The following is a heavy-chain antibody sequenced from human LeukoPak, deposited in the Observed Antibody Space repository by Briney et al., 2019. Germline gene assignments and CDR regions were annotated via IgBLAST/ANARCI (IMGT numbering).Heavy chain of an antibody. J-gene: IGHJ6*03. Sequence: GGCLRLSCAASGFTLSSYAMSWVRQARRKGLEWVSAISGSGGSTYYADSVKGRFTISRDNSKNTLYLHMNSLRAEDTAVYYCAKDFYIAVAGTTRMDVWGKGTTVTVSS. CDR3: AKDFYIAVAGTTRMDV. D-gene: IGHD6-19*01. V-gene: IGHV3-23*01. CDR2: ISGSGGST. CDR1: GFTLSSYA.